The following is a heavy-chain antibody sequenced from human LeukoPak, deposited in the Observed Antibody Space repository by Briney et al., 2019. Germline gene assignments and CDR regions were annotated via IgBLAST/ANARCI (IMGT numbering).Heavy chain of an antibody. CDR2: ISGSGGST. D-gene: IGHD3-22*01. J-gene: IGHJ4*02. V-gene: IGHV3-23*01. CDR3: AKGTYYYESSGYYYFDY. CDR1: GFTFSSYA. Sequence: PGGSLRLSCAASGFTFSSYAMSWVRQAPGKGLEWVSAISGSGGSTYYADSVKGRFTISRDNSKNTLYLQMNSLRAEDTAVYYCAKGTYYYESSGYYYFDYWGQGTLVTVSS.